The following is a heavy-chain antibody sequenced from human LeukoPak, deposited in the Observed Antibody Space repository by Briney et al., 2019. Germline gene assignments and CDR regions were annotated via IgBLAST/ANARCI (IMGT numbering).Heavy chain of an antibody. Sequence: GRSLRLSCAASGFTFSRYAMHWVRQAPGKGLERVALMSHDGSNKYYVDSVKGRFTISRDNSMNTLYLQMNSLRAEDTAVYYCARSPTTVTTLDYWGQGTLVTVSS. V-gene: IGHV3-30-3*01. CDR3: ARSPTTVTTLDY. D-gene: IGHD4-17*01. J-gene: IGHJ4*02. CDR1: GFTFSRYA. CDR2: MSHDGSNK.